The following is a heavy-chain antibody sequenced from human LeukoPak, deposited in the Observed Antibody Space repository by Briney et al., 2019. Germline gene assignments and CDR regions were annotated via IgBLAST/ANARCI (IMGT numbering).Heavy chain of an antibody. D-gene: IGHD3-16*01. V-gene: IGHV3-11*04. CDR3: ARESFQEYYFDY. CDR1: GFTFSDYY. J-gene: IGHJ4*02. CDR2: ISSSGSTI. Sequence: PGGSLRLSCAASGFTFSDYYMSWIRQAPGKGLEWVSYISSSGSTIYYADSVKGRFTISRGNAKNSLYLQMNSLRAEDTAVYYCARESFQEYYFDYWGQGTLVTVSS.